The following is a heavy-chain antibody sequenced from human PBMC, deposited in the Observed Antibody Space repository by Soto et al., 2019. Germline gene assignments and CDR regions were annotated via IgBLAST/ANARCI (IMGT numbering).Heavy chain of an antibody. Sequence: EVQLVESGGGLVQPGGSLRLSCAASGFTVSSNYMSWVRQAPGKGLEWVSVIYSGGSTYYADSVKGRFTISRDNSKNTLYLQMNSLRAEDTDVYYCAREKYCSGGSCSVFDYWGQGTLVTVSS. CDR2: IYSGGST. CDR3: AREKYCSGGSCSVFDY. J-gene: IGHJ4*02. D-gene: IGHD2-15*01. V-gene: IGHV3-66*01. CDR1: GFTVSSNY.